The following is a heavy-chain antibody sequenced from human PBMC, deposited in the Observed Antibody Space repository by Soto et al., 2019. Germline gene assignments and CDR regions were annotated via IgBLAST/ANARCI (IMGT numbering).Heavy chain of an antibody. V-gene: IGHV3-33*08. CDR2: IWYDGSNK. Sequence: QVQLVESGGGVVQPGGSLRLSCTTSGFTFNTYGMHWVRQAPGKGLEGVAIIWYDGSNKYYADSVKGRFTISRDNSKITLYLQMNSLRAEDTALYYCARADCTGAYCYSWPFNYGVDVWGQGTTVTVSS. CDR1: GFTFNTYG. D-gene: IGHD2-15*01. J-gene: IGHJ6*02. CDR3: ARADCTGAYCYSWPFNYGVDV.